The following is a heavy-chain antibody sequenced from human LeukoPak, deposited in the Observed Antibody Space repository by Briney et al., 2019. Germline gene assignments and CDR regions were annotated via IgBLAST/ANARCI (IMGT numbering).Heavy chain of an antibody. CDR1: GFTFSSYA. CDR3: AKDFFSGNYRARNFDY. Sequence: GGSLRLSCAASGFTFSSYAMTWVRQAPGKGLEWVSGIGGSGGSTYYADSVKGRFTVSRDISKNTLYLQMNSLRAEDTAVYYCAKDFFSGNYRARNFDYWGQGTLVTVSS. D-gene: IGHD1-26*01. V-gene: IGHV3-23*01. J-gene: IGHJ4*02. CDR2: IGGSGGST.